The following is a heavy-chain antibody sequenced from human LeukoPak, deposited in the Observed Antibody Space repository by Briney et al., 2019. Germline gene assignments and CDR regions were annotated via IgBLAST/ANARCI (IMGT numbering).Heavy chain of an antibody. Sequence: SETLSLTCTVSGGSISSSSYYWGWIRQPPGKGLEWIGSIYYSGSTYYNPSLKSRVTISVDTSKNQFSLKLSSVTAADTAVYYCASLMDEFITEYYFDYWGQGTLVTVSS. CDR3: ASLMDEFITEYYFDY. J-gene: IGHJ4*02. D-gene: IGHD2-8*01. CDR1: GGSISSSSYY. V-gene: IGHV4-39*07. CDR2: IYYSGST.